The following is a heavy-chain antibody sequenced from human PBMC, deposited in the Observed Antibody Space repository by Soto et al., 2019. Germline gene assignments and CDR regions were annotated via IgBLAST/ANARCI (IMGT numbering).Heavy chain of an antibody. J-gene: IGHJ4*02. CDR2: IWYDGSNK. Sequence: QVQLVESGGGVVQPGRSLRLSCAASGFTFSSYGMHWVRQAPGKGLEWVAVIWYDGSNKYYADSVKGRFTISRDNSKNTLYLQMNSLRAEDTAVYYCARAEYSSWKFDYWGQGTLVTVSS. D-gene: IGHD6-6*01. V-gene: IGHV3-33*01. CDR3: ARAEYSSWKFDY. CDR1: GFTFSSYG.